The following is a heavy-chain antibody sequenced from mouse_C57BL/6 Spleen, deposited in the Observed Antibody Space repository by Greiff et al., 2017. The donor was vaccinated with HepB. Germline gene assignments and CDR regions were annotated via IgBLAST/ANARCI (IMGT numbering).Heavy chain of an antibody. Sequence: EVKLVESGPELVKPGASVKISCKASGYSFTGSYMNWVKQSPEKSLEWIGEINPSTGGTTYTQKFKAKATLTVDKSSSTAYMQLKSLTSEDSAVYYCARSSDGPYWYFDVWGTGTTVTVSS. CDR1: GYSFTGSY. J-gene: IGHJ1*03. D-gene: IGHD2-3*01. CDR3: ARSSDGPYWYFDV. V-gene: IGHV1-42*01. CDR2: INPSTGGT.